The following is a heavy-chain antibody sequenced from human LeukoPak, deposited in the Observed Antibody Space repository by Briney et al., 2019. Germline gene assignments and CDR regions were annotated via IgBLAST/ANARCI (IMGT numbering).Heavy chain of an antibody. CDR2: INHSGST. CDR3: ARVAWSYYYMDV. Sequence: SETLSLTCAVYGGSFSGYYWSWIRQPPGKGLEWIGEINHSGSTNYNPSLKSRVTISVDTSKNQFSLKLSSVTAADTAVYYCARVAWSYYYMDVWGKGTTVTVSS. V-gene: IGHV4-34*01. J-gene: IGHJ6*03. CDR1: GGSFSGYY. D-gene: IGHD2-15*01.